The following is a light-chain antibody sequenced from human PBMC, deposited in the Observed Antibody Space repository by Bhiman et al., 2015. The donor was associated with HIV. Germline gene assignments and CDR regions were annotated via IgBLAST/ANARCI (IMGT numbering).Light chain of an antibody. CDR3: ASYTGDSTRL. V-gene: IGLV2-14*03. Sequence: QSALTQPASVSASPGQSIRISCTGTNNDVGGYNFVAWYRQYPGSSPQVVIYDVDKRPSGISRRFFGSRSGNTATLTITELQSEDEADYFCASYTGDSTRLFGVGTKLTVL. CDR2: DVD. CDR1: NNDVGGYNF. J-gene: IGLJ3*02.